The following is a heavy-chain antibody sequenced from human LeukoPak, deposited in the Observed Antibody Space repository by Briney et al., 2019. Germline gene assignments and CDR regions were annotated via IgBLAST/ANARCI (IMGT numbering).Heavy chain of an antibody. CDR3: AKGLTGGEYSSSWFDY. D-gene: IGHD6-13*01. Sequence: PGGSLRLPCAASGFIFSSYAMSWVRQAPGKGLEWVSVISGTSGSTYYAASVKGRFTISRDNSKNTLYLEMNSLRAEDTAVYYCAKGLTGGEYSSSWFDYWGQGTLVTVSS. CDR2: ISGTSGST. CDR1: GFIFSSYA. V-gene: IGHV3-23*01. J-gene: IGHJ4*02.